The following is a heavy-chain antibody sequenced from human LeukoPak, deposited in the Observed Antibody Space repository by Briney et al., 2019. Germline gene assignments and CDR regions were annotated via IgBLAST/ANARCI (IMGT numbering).Heavy chain of an antibody. D-gene: IGHD3-22*01. CDR2: IIPIFGTA. Sequence: EASVKVSCKASGGTFSSYAISWVRQAPGQGIEWMGRIIPIFGTANYAQKFQGRVTITTDESTSTAYMELSSLRSEDTAVYYCATPYYYDSSGYPDYFDYWGQGTLVTVSS. CDR3: ATPYYYDSSGYPDYFDY. V-gene: IGHV1-69*05. J-gene: IGHJ4*02. CDR1: GGTFSSYA.